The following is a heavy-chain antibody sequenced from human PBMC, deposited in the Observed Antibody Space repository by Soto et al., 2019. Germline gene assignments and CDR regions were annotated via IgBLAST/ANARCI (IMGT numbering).Heavy chain of an antibody. D-gene: IGHD6-19*01. CDR2: IYYSGST. Sequence: SETLSLTCTVSGGSVSSGSYYWSWIRQPPGKGLEWIGYIYYSGSTNYNPSLKSRVTISVDTSKNQFSLKLSSVTAADTAVYYCARDRKKYSSGWYYYYGMDVWGQGTTVTVSS. CDR1: GGSVSSGSYY. J-gene: IGHJ6*02. V-gene: IGHV4-61*01. CDR3: ARDRKKYSSGWYYYYGMDV.